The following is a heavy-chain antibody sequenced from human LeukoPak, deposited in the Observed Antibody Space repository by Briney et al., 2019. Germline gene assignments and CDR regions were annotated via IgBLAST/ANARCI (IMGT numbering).Heavy chain of an antibody. CDR1: GYSISSGYY. J-gene: IGHJ6*03. CDR2: IYHSGST. V-gene: IGHV4-38-2*02. Sequence: SETLSLTCTVSGYSISSGYYWGWIRQPPGKGLEWIGSIYHSGSTYYNPSLKSRVTISVDTSKNQFSLKLRSVTAADTAVYYCARDRGVDYCSGGSCSHYYYYMDVWGKGTTVTISS. D-gene: IGHD2-15*01. CDR3: ARDRGVDYCSGGSCSHYYYYMDV.